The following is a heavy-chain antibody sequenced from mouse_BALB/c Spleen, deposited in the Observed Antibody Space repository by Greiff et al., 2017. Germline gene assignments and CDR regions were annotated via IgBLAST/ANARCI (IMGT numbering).Heavy chain of an antibody. CDR2: IDPENGNT. J-gene: IGHJ2*01. CDR3: ARSGGNYVLDY. V-gene: IGHV14-1*02. D-gene: IGHD2-1*01. Sequence: VQLQQSGAGLVRPGALVKLSCKASGFNIKDYYMHWVKQRPEQGLEWIGWIDPENGNTIYDPKFQGKASITADTSSNTAYLQLSSLTSEDTAVYYCARSGGNYVLDYGGQGTTLTVSS. CDR1: GFNIKDYY.